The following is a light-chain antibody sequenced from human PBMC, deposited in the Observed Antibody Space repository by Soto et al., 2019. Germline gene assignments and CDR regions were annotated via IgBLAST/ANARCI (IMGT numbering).Light chain of an antibody. J-gene: IGLJ1*01. V-gene: IGLV2-14*01. Sequence: QSVLTQPASVSGSPGQSITISCTGTSSDIGGYNYVSWYQQHPGKVPKLMIYEVSYRPSGVSNRFSGSKSGNTASLTISGLQAEGEADYYCSSYTSSSTLVFGPGTQLTVL. CDR3: SSYTSSSTLV. CDR2: EVS. CDR1: SSDIGGYNY.